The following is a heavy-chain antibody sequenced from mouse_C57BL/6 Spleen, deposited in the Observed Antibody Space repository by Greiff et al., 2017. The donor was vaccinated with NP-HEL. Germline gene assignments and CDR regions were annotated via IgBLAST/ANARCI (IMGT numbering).Heavy chain of an antibody. D-gene: IGHD4-1*01. J-gene: IGHJ4*01. CDR2: ISSGSSTI. CDR1: GFTFSDYG. CDR3: ARNWILYAMDY. Sequence: EVQVVESGGGLVKPGGSLKLSCAASGFTFSDYGMHWVRQAPEKGLEWVAYISSGSSTIYYADTVKGRFTISRDNAKNTLFLQMTSLRSEDTAMYYCARNWILYAMDYWGQGTSVTVSS. V-gene: IGHV5-17*01.